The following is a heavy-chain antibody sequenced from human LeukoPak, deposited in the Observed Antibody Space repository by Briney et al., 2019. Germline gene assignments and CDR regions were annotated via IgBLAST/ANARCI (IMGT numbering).Heavy chain of an antibody. Sequence: ASVKVSCKVSGYTLTELSMHWVRQAPGKGLEWMGGFDPEDGETIYAQKFQGRVTMTEDTSTDTAYMELSSLRSEDTAVYYCATTLVGATEDAFDIWGQGTMVTVSS. CDR2: FDPEDGET. CDR3: ATTLVGATEDAFDI. V-gene: IGHV1-24*01. CDR1: GYTLTELS. D-gene: IGHD1-26*01. J-gene: IGHJ3*02.